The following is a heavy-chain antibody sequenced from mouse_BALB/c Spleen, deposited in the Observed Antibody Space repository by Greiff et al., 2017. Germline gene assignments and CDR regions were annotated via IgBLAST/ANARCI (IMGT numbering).Heavy chain of an antibody. J-gene: IGHJ3*01. V-gene: IGHV5-6-5*01. Sequence: EVQGVESGGGLVKPGGSLKLSCAASGFTFSSYAMSWVRQTPEKRLEWVASISSGGSTYYPDSVKGRFTISRDNARNILYLQMSSLRSEDTAMYYCASRYYYGSSYVAWFAYWGQGTLVTVSA. CDR1: GFTFSSYA. D-gene: IGHD1-1*01. CDR2: ISSGGST. CDR3: ASRYYYGSSYVAWFAY.